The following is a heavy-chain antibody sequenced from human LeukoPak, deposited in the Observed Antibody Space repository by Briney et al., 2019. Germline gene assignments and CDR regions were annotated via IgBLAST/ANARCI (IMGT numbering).Heavy chain of an antibody. CDR1: GGSISSGDYY. J-gene: IGHJ4*02. CDR3: ARGVTVLDFDY. CDR2: IYYSGST. Sequence: ASETLSLTCTVSGGSISSGDYYWSWIRQPPGKGLEWIGYIYYSGSTYYNPSLKSRVTISVDTSKNQFSLKLSSVTAADTAVYYCARGVTVLDFDYWGQGTLATVSS. D-gene: IGHD3-16*02. V-gene: IGHV4-30-4*01.